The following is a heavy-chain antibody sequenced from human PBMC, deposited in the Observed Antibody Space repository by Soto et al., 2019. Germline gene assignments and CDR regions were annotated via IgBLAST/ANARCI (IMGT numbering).Heavy chain of an antibody. CDR2: INHSGST. CDR1: GGSFSGYY. Sequence: QVQLQQWGAGLLKPSETLSLTCAVYGGSFSGYYWSWIRQPPGKGLEWIGEINHSGSTNYNPSLKSRVTISVDTSKNQFSLKLSSVTAADTAVYYCASGAAAGTAGDWFDPWGQGTLVTVSS. CDR3: ASGAAAGTAGDWFDP. V-gene: IGHV4-34*01. D-gene: IGHD6-13*01. J-gene: IGHJ5*02.